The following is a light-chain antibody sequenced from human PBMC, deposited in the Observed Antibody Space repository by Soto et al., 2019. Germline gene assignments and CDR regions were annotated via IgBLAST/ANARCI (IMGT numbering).Light chain of an antibody. CDR3: QSYDSSNQGVV. CDR2: EDN. J-gene: IGLJ2*01. V-gene: IGLV6-57*04. Sequence: NFMLTQPHSVSESPGKTVTISCTRSSGSIASNYVQWYQQRPGSAPTTVIYEDNQRPSGVPDRFSGSIDSSSNSASLTTSGLKTEDEADYYCQSYDSSNQGVVFGGGTKVTVL. CDR1: SGSIASNY.